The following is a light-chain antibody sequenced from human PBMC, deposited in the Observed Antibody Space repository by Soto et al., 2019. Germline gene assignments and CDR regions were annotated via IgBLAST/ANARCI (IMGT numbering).Light chain of an antibody. Sequence: QSVLTQPPSASGTPGQRVTISCSGSSSNIGSNTINWYQQLPGTAPKLLIYSNNQRPSGVPDRLSGSKSGTSASLAISGLQSQHEADYYCAVWDDSLNGRVFGTGTKLTVL. J-gene: IGLJ1*01. CDR3: AVWDDSLNGRV. CDR2: SNN. V-gene: IGLV1-44*01. CDR1: SSNIGSNT.